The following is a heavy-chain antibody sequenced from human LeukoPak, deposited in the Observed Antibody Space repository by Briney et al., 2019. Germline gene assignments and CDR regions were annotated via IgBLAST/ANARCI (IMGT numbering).Heavy chain of an antibody. CDR2: ISYDGSNK. D-gene: IGHD3-3*01. CDR1: GFTFSSYA. J-gene: IGHJ3*02. CDR3: ATVQRTIFGVVINTPDAFDI. V-gene: IGHV3-30-3*01. Sequence: GGSLRLSCAASGFTFSSYAMHWVRQAPGKGLEWVAVISYDGSNKYYADSVKGRFTISRDNSKNTLYLQMNSLRAEDTAVYYCATVQRTIFGVVINTPDAFDIWGQGTMVTVSS.